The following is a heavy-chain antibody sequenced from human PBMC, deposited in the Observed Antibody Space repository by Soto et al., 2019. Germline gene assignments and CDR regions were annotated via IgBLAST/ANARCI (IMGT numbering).Heavy chain of an antibody. J-gene: IGHJ3*02. CDR1: GFTFSDHS. CDR2: INDISDAI. V-gene: IGHV3-48*01. D-gene: IGHD1-26*01. CDR3: ARERPRTYSADI. Sequence: EVQLVESGGGLVQPGGSLRLSCTASGFTFSDHSMNWVRQAPGKGLEWISYINDISDAIHYADSVKGRFAISRDNAKNSLFLQMNSLRADDTAVYYCARERPRTYSADIWGQGTVVTVSS.